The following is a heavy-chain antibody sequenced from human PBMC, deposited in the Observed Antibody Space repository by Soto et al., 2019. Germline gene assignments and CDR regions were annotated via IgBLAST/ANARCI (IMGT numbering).Heavy chain of an antibody. J-gene: IGHJ4*02. CDR1: SGTISSCVYY. CDR2: IYYSGST. Sequence: SGSLSLTCAVSSGTISSCVYYWAWNRQPPGKGLEWIGSIYYSGSTYYNPSLKSRVTISVDTSKNQCSLKLSFVTVADTAVYFCAGPTLGYSGYVGDYGDQGILATVS. V-gene: IGHV4-39*01. D-gene: IGHD5-12*01. CDR3: AGPTLGYSGYVGDY.